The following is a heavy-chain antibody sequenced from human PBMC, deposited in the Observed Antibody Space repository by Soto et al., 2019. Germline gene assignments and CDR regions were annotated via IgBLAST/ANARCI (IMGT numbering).Heavy chain of an antibody. CDR2: IYYSGST. CDR1: GGSISSGGYS. D-gene: IGHD5-18*01. Sequence: SETLSLTCAVSGGSISSGGYSWSWIRQHPGKGLEWIGYIYYSGSTYYNPSLKSRVTISVDTSKNQFSLKLSSVTAADTAVYYCARSGYSYGPNPHLYWGQGTLVTVSS. J-gene: IGHJ4*02. V-gene: IGHV4-31*11. CDR3: ARSGYSYGPNPHLY.